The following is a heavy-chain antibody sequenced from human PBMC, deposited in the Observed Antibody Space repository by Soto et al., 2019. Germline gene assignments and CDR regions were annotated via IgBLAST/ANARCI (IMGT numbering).Heavy chain of an antibody. V-gene: IGHV4-31*03. CDR2: IYYSGST. CDR1: GGSIDSSQSY. J-gene: IGHJ6*02. D-gene: IGHD2-2*01. CDR3: AILRQYKMRGWYYYGIDV. Sequence: TLSLTFTASGGSIDSSQSYWTWIRQHPGKGLEWIGNIYYSGSTSYNPSLKSRVTISVDTSKNQFSLKLSSVTAADTAVYYCAILRQYKMRGWYYYGIDVWGQGTTVTVSS.